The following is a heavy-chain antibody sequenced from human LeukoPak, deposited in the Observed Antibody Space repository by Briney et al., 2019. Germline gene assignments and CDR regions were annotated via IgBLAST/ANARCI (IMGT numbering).Heavy chain of an antibody. CDR1: GFIFSSYA. D-gene: IGHD1-14*01. J-gene: IGHJ5*02. CDR2: ISGSGDST. CDR3: AKGWEPHTYPYNWFDP. V-gene: IGHV3-23*01. Sequence: GGSLRLSCAASGFIFSSYAMTWVRQAPGKGLEWVSGISGSGDSTYYADSVKGRFTISRDNSKNTLYLQMNSLRAEDTAVYYCAKGWEPHTYPYNWFDPWGQGTLVTVSS.